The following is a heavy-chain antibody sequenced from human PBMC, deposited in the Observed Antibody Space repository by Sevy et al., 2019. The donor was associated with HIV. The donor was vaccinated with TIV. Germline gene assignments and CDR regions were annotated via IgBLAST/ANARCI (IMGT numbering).Heavy chain of an antibody. Sequence: ASVKVSCETSGYTFTSYEINWVRLVSGQGLEYMGWINPNTGKTGYVQKFQGRFTMTVDTSKTTADMELSNLKPDDTAMYYCSRRAFNDYWGQGTLVTVSS. J-gene: IGHJ4*02. CDR1: GYTFTSYE. CDR2: INPNTGKT. V-gene: IGHV1-8*01. CDR3: SRRAFNDY.